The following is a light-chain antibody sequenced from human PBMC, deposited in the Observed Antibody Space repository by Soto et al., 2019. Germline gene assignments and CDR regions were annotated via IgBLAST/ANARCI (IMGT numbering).Light chain of an antibody. V-gene: IGLV2-14*01. CDR3: NSYTSSSTYV. CDR2: DVR. Sequence: QSALTQPASASGSPGQSITISCTGTSSDVGGYNYVSWFQQHPGKAPKLMIYDVRNRPSGISNRFSGSKSGNTASLTISGLQAEDEADYYCNSYTSSSTYVFGTGTKLTVL. J-gene: IGLJ1*01. CDR1: SSDVGGYNY.